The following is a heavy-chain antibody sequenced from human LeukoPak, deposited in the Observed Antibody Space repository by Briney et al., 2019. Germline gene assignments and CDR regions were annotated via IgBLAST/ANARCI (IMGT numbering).Heavy chain of an antibody. D-gene: IGHD2-15*01. CDR2: IIPIFGTA. Sequence: SVKVSCKASGGTFSSYAISWVRQAPGQGLEWMGGIIPIFGTANYAQKFRGRVTITADKSTSTAYMELSSLRSEDTAVYYCARSGGPDIVFDYWGQGTLVTVSS. CDR3: ARSGGPDIVFDY. V-gene: IGHV1-69*06. CDR1: GGTFSSYA. J-gene: IGHJ4*02.